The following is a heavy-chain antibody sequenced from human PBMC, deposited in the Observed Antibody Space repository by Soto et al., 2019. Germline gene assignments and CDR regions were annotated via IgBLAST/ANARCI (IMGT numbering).Heavy chain of an antibody. CDR3: SKLEGG. CDR1: GFTFSDYY. J-gene: IGHJ4*02. Sequence: EVQLVESGGGLVQPGGSLTLSCAASGFTFSDYYMEWVRQAPGKGLEWVARSRNKAKSYTTDYAASVKGRFTISRDLSKNSLYLQMNNLKTEDTAVYYCSKLEGGWGQGTLVTVSS. V-gene: IGHV3-72*01. CDR2: SRNKAKSYTT. D-gene: IGHD3-3*01.